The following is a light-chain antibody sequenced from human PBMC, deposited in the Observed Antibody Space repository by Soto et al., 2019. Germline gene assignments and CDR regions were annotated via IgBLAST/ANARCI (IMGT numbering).Light chain of an antibody. CDR3: QQYGSSPPYT. CDR1: QSVSSSY. V-gene: IGKV3-20*01. Sequence: EIVLTQSPGTLSWSPGERATLYCGASQSVSSSYLAWYQQKPGQAPRLLIYGASSRATGIPDRFSGSGSGTDFTLTISRLEPEDFAVYYCQQYGSSPPYTFGQGTKLEIK. J-gene: IGKJ2*01. CDR2: GAS.